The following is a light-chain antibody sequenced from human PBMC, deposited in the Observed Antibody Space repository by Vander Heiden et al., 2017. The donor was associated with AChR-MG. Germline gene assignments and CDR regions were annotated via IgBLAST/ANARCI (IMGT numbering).Light chain of an antibody. CDR1: RSNIGSNT. V-gene: IGLV1-44*01. J-gene: IGLJ3*02. CDR2: SSN. CDR3: ASWDGGLNGPV. Sequence: QSGLTQPPSASGPPGQRVTISCSGTRSNIGSNTVNWYQQRPGTAPKLLMFSSNQRPSGVPDRFSCSKSSTSASLAISGLQSEDNADYYCASWDGGLNGPVFGGGTKLTVL.